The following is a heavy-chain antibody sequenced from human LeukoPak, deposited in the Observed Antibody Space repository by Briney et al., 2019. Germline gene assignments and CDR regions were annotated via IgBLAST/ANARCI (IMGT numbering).Heavy chain of an antibody. V-gene: IGHV3-9*01. CDR3: AKDRLYYDSSGDAFDI. D-gene: IGHD3-22*01. Sequence: PGGSLRLSCAASGFTFDDYAMHWVRQAPGKGLEGVSGISWNSGSIGYADSVKGRFTISRDNAKNSLYLQMNSLRAEDTAVYYCAKDRLYYDSSGDAFDIWGQGTMVTVSS. J-gene: IGHJ3*02. CDR2: ISWNSGSI. CDR1: GFTFDDYA.